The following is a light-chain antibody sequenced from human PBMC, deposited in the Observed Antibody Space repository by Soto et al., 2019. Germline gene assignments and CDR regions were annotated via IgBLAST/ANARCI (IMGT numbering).Light chain of an antibody. CDR3: QQYYSILFT. CDR1: QSVLYSSNNKNY. Sequence: DIVMTQSPDSLAVSLGERATINCKSSQSVLYSSNNKNYLAWYQQKPGQPPKLLIYWASTRESGVPDRFSGNGSVTDFPLTISSLQAEDVAVYYCQQYYSILFTFGPGTKVDIK. V-gene: IGKV4-1*01. J-gene: IGKJ3*01. CDR2: WAS.